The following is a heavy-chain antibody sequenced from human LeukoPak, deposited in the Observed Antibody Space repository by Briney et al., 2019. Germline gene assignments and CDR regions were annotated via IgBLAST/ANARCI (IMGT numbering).Heavy chain of an antibody. J-gene: IGHJ4*02. CDR3: ARDLTHRRNYDNSGYQIVSAF. V-gene: IGHV1-18*01. CDR2: ISAYNGNT. D-gene: IGHD3-22*01. Sequence: ASVKVSCKASGYTFTNYGISWVRQAPGQGLECMGWISAYNGNTKYVQKFQGRVTMTTDTSTSTAYMELRRLRSDDTAVYYCARDLTHRRNYDNSGYQIVSAFWGEGTLVTVSS. CDR1: GYTFTNYG.